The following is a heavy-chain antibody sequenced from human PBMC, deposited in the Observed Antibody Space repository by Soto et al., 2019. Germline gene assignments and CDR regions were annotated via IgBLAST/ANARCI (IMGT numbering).Heavy chain of an antibody. J-gene: IGHJ6*02. CDR2: IWYDGSNK. D-gene: IGHD2-8*02. V-gene: IGHV3-33*01. CDR1: GFTFSSYG. Sequence: QVQLVESGGGVVQPGRSLRLSCAASGFTFSSYGMHWVRQAPGKGLEWVAVIWYDGSNKYYADSVKGRFTISRDNSXNTLYLQMNSLRAEDTAVYYCAGGTGAYYYYGMDVWGQGTTVTVSS. CDR3: AGGTGAYYYYGMDV.